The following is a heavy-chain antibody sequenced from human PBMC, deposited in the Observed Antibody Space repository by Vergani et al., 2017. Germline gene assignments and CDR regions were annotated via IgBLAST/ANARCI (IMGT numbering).Heavy chain of an antibody. Sequence: EVQLVESGGGLIQPGGSLRLSCAASGFTVSSNYMSWVRQAPGKGLEWVSVIYSGGSTYYADSVKGRFTISRDNSKNTLYLQMNRLRAEDTAVYYCARAYSSSLVSLSAFDIWGQGTMVTVSS. J-gene: IGHJ3*02. CDR3: ARAYSSSLVSLSAFDI. D-gene: IGHD6-13*01. V-gene: IGHV3-53*01. CDR2: IYSGGST. CDR1: GFTVSSNY.